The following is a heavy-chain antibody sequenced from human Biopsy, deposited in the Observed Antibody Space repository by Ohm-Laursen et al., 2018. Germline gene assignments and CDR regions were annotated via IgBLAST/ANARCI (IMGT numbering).Heavy chain of an antibody. Sequence: SDTLSLTCSVSGGSMTGYEWSWIRLAPGKGLGWIGYIYYSGGTKYNPSLASRVTSSVDMSKSQFSLKLYSVTAADTAVYYCARVEAGTYDALDIWGQGTLVAVSA. CDR3: ARVEAGTYDALDI. CDR2: IYYSGGT. J-gene: IGHJ3*02. CDR1: GGSMTGYE. V-gene: IGHV4-59*07. D-gene: IGHD1-26*01.